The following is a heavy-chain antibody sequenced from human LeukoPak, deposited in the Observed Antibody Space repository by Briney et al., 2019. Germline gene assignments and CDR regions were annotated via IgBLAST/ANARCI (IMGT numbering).Heavy chain of an antibody. Sequence: SETLSLTCTVSGGSISSYYWSWIRQPAGKGLEWIGRIYTSGSTNYNPSLKSRVTMSVDTSKNQFSLKLSSVTAADTAVYYCARALGTYYGSGSYGGSYNWFDPWGQGTLVTVSS. CDR1: GGSISSYY. J-gene: IGHJ5*02. CDR2: IYTSGST. D-gene: IGHD3-10*01. V-gene: IGHV4-4*07. CDR3: ARALGTYYGSGSYGGSYNWFDP.